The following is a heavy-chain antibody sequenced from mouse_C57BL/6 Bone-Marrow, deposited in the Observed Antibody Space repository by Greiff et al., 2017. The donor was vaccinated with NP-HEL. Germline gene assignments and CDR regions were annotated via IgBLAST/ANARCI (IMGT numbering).Heavy chain of an antibody. CDR3: ARLGNDYPDY. D-gene: IGHD2-4*01. Sequence: LLESGPELVKPGASVKLSCKASGYTFTSYDINWVKQRPGQGLEWIGWIYPRDGSTKYNEKFKGKATLTVDTSSSTAYMELHSLTSEDSAVYFCARLGNDYPDYWGQGTTLTVSS. J-gene: IGHJ2*01. V-gene: IGHV1-85*01. CDR2: IYPRDGST. CDR1: GYTFTSYD.